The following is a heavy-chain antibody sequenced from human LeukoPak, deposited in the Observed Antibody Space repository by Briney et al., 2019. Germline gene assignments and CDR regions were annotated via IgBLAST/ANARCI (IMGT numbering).Heavy chain of an antibody. Sequence: SETLSLTCTVSGGSISSYYWSWIRQPPGKGLEWIGYIYCSGSTNYNPSLKSRVTISVDTSKNQFSLKLSSVTAADTAVYYCARRHIAAALNWFDPWGQGTLVTVSS. CDR2: IYCSGST. CDR3: ARRHIAAALNWFDP. J-gene: IGHJ5*02. D-gene: IGHD6-13*01. CDR1: GGSISSYY. V-gene: IGHV4-59*08.